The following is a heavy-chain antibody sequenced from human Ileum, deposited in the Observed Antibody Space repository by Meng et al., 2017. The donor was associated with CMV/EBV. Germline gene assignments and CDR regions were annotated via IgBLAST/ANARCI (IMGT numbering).Heavy chain of an antibody. Sequence: HVQPQESGPGLGKPSETLSLTCIVSTDSISNYDWSWIRQAPGKRLEWIGNIHYSGTTNYSPSLNSRVTISLDTSKNQFSLNLRSVTAADTAVYYCAADIASVWMFFWGHGTLVTVSS. CDR1: TDSISNYD. J-gene: IGHJ4*01. D-gene: IGHD3-10*02. V-gene: IGHV4-59*01. CDR2: IHYSGTT. CDR3: AADIASVWMFF.